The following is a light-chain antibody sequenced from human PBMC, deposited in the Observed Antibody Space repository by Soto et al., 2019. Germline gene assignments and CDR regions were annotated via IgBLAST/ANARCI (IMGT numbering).Light chain of an antibody. V-gene: IGLV2-14*01. CDR2: EVD. J-gene: IGLJ3*02. CDR3: NSYIPSMNTHWV. Sequence: QSALTQPASVSGSPGQSITISCTGTSSDVGGYNRVSWYQHHPGKAPKLIISEVDNRPSGISDRFSGSRSGNTASLTISGLQTEDEADYYCNSYIPSMNTHWVFGGGTKLTVL. CDR1: SSDVGGYNR.